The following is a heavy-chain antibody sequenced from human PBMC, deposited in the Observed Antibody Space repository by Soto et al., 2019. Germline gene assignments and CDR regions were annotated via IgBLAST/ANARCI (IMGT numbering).Heavy chain of an antibody. V-gene: IGHV1-69*01. CDR1: GGTFSSYA. CDR3: AQSYSNYVYYYYYGMDV. J-gene: IGHJ6*02. CDR2: IIPIFGTA. D-gene: IGHD4-4*01. Sequence: QVQLVQSGAEVKKPGSSVKVSCKASGGTFSSYAISWVRQAPGQGLEWMGGIIPIFGTANYAQKFQGRVTITADESPSPAYMELSSLRSEDTAVYYCAQSYSNYVYYYYYGMDVWGQGTTVTVSS.